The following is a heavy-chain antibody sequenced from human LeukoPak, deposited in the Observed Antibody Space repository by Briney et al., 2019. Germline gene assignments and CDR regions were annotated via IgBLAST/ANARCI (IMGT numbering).Heavy chain of an antibody. CDR2: INPNSGGT. CDR3: ARDKTAGYPDY. D-gene: IGHD6-25*01. CDR1: GYTFTGYY. J-gene: IGHJ4*02. V-gene: IGHV1-2*02. Sequence: ASVKVSCKASGYTFTGYYIHWVRQAPGQGLEWMGWINPNSGGTNYAQKFQGRVTMTRDTSISTAYMELSRVRSDDTAVYYCARDKTAGYPDYWGQGTLVTVSS.